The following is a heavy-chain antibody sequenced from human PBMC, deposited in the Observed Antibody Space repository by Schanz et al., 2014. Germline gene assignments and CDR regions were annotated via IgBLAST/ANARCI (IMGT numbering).Heavy chain of an antibody. CDR1: GGSINNYY. V-gene: IGHV4-4*07. D-gene: IGHD1-1*01. Sequence: QVQLQESGPGLVKPSETLSLTCTVSGGSINNYYWTWIRQTAGKGLEWIGRVDSSGNPNYHPSLKSRVTISVDTSKNQFSLMLISVTAADTALYYCAREFRTTLNCFDSWGQGTLVTVSP. CDR3: AREFRTTLNCFDS. CDR2: VDSSGNP. J-gene: IGHJ5*01.